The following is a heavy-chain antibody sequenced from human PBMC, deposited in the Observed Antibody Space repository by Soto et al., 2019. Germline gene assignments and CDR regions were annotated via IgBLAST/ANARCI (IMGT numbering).Heavy chain of an antibody. CDR3: AIVAGGGYCSSTSCYTRYDAFDI. V-gene: IGHV1-69*13. J-gene: IGHJ3*02. Sequence: SVKVSCKASGGTFSSYAISWVRQAPGQWLEWMGGIIPIFGTANYAQKFQGRVTITADESTSTAYMELSSLRSEDTAVYYCAIVAGGGYCSSTSCYTRYDAFDIWGQGTMVTVSS. D-gene: IGHD2-2*02. CDR1: GGTFSSYA. CDR2: IIPIFGTA.